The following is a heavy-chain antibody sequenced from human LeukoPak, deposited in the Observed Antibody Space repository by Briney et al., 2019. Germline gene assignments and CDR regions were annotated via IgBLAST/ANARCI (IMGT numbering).Heavy chain of an antibody. D-gene: IGHD2-15*01. Sequence: PGRSLRLSCAASGFTFSSYGMHWVRQAPGKGLEWVAVISYDGSNKYYADSVKGRFTISRDNSKNTLYLQMNSLRAEDTAVYYCAKGGRCSGGSCPNWFDPWGQGTLVTVSS. V-gene: IGHV3-30*18. CDR1: GFTFSSYG. CDR3: AKGGRCSGGSCPNWFDP. CDR2: ISYDGSNK. J-gene: IGHJ5*02.